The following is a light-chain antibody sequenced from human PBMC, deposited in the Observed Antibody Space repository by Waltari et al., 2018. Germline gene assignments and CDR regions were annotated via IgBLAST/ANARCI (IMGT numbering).Light chain of an antibody. V-gene: IGLV3-1*01. CDR2: QDK. J-gene: IGLJ2*01. Sequence: SYALTQPPSVSVSPVQTAKITLSGYKLWETFVSWYQHKPGQSPLLIMYQDKKRPSGIPERFSGSISGNTVTLTISGTQAMDEADYYCQAWDSTTDVVFGGGTKLTVL. CDR1: KLWETF. CDR3: QAWDSTTDVV.